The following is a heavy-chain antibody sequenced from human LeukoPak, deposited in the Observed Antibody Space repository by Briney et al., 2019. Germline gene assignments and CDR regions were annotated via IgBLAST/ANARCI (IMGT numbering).Heavy chain of an antibody. Sequence: TSETLSLTCTVSGGSISSYYWSWIRQPPGKGLEWIGYIYYSGSTNYNPSLKSRVTISVDTSKNQFSLKLSSVTAADTAVYYCARTGQLENDWFDPWGQGTLVTVSS. CDR3: ARTGQLENDWFDP. D-gene: IGHD1-1*01. J-gene: IGHJ5*02. CDR2: IYYSGST. V-gene: IGHV4-59*01. CDR1: GGSISSYY.